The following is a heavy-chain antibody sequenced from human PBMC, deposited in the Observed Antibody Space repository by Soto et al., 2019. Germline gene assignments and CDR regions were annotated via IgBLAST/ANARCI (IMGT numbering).Heavy chain of an antibody. V-gene: IGHV1-69*04. CDR2: IIPILGIA. Sequence: SVKVSCKASGYTFTSYAMHWVRQAPGQRLEWMGRIIPILGIANYAQKFQGRVTITADKSTSTAYMELSSLRSEDTAVYYCAREHQRDILTGYYDYYFDYWGQGTLVTVSS. D-gene: IGHD3-9*01. J-gene: IGHJ4*02. CDR3: AREHQRDILTGYYDYYFDY. CDR1: GYTFTSYA.